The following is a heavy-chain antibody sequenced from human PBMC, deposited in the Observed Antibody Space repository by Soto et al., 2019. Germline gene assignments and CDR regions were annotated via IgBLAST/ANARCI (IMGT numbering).Heavy chain of an antibody. Sequence: GGSLRLSCAASGFTFSSYAMHWVRQAPGKGLEWVAVISYDGSNKYYADSVKGRFTISRDNSKNTLYLQMNSLRAEDTAVYSCAREAERSKGYLDYWGQGTLVTVSS. CDR1: GFTFSSYA. CDR3: AREAERSKGYLDY. J-gene: IGHJ4*02. V-gene: IGHV3-30*04. CDR2: ISYDGSNK.